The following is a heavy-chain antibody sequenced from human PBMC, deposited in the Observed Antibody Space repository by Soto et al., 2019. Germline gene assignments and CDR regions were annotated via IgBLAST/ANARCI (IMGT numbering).Heavy chain of an antibody. CDR1: GFTFSSYG. J-gene: IGHJ6*01. Sequence: QVQLVESGGGVVQPGRSLRLSCAASGFTFSSYGMHWVRQAPGKGLEWVAVISYDGSNKYYADSVKGRFTISRDNSKNTLYLQMNSLRAEDTAVYYCASRVLLWFGEPYYGMDVW. D-gene: IGHD3-10*01. CDR3: ASRVLLWFGEPYYGMDV. V-gene: IGHV3-30*03. CDR2: ISYDGSNK.